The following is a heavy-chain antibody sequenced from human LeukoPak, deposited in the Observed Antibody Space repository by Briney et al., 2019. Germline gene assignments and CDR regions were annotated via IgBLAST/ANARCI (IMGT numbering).Heavy chain of an antibody. Sequence: SQTLSLTCTVSGGSTSRGGDYWSWIRQHPGKGLEWIGYIYYSGSTYYNPSLKSRVTISVDTSKNQFSLKLSSVTPADTAVYYCARGSLVPAAILYYYYGMDVWGQGTTVTVSS. D-gene: IGHD2-2*01. V-gene: IGHV4-31*03. CDR2: IYYSGST. CDR1: GGSTSRGGDY. CDR3: ARGSLVPAAILYYYYGMDV. J-gene: IGHJ6*02.